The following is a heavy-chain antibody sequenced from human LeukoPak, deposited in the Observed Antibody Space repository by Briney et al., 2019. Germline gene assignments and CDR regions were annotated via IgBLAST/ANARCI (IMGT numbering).Heavy chain of an antibody. CDR2: VIPIFGTS. V-gene: IGHV1-69*13. CDR3: ASFPKMTDVDTAMVTVDY. CDR1: GGTFSNYA. D-gene: IGHD5-18*01. J-gene: IGHJ4*02. Sequence: SVKVSCKASGGTFSNYAISWVRQAPGQGLEWMGGVIPIFGTSNYAQKFHGRVTITADESTSTAYMELSSLRSEDTAVYYCASFPKMTDVDTAMVTVDYWGQGTLVTVSS.